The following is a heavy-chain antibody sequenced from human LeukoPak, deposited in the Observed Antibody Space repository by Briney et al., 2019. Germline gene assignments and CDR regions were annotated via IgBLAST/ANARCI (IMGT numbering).Heavy chain of an antibody. D-gene: IGHD3-3*01. V-gene: IGHV1-18*01. CDR1: GYTFTSYV. CDR3: ARDHRPNYDFWSGYPFDY. Sequence: ASVKVSCKASGYTFTSYVISWVRQAPGQGLEWMGWISAYNGNTNYAQKLQGRVTMTTDTSTSTAYMELRSLRSDDTAVYYCARDHRPNYDFWSGYPFDYWGQGTLVTVSS. CDR2: ISAYNGNT. J-gene: IGHJ4*02.